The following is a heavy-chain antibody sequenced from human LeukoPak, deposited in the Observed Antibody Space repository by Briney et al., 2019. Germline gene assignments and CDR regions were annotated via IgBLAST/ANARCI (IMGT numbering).Heavy chain of an antibody. CDR1: GFTFSNYW. D-gene: IGHD6-13*01. CDR2: IKHDGSET. CDR3: ARIIEGEQLTLDC. Sequence: GGSLRLSCAASGFTFSNYWMSWVREAPGKGLEWVANIKHDGSETHYVASVKGRFTISRDNAKKSLDLQMHSLRAEDTAVYYCARIIEGEQLTLDCWGQGTLVTVSS. J-gene: IGHJ4*02. V-gene: IGHV3-7*04.